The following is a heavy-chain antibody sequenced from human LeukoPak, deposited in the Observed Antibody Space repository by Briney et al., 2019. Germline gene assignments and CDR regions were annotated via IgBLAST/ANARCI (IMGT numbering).Heavy chain of an antibody. D-gene: IGHD6-19*01. CDR3: ARRWWLVGAFDY. Sequence: ESSETLSLTCAVYGGSFSGYYWSWIRQPPGKGLEWIGEINRSGSTNYNPSLKSRVTISVDTSKNQFSLKLSSVTAADTAVYYCARRWWLVGAFDYWGQGTLVTVSS. CDR2: INRSGST. V-gene: IGHV4-34*01. J-gene: IGHJ4*02. CDR1: GGSFSGYY.